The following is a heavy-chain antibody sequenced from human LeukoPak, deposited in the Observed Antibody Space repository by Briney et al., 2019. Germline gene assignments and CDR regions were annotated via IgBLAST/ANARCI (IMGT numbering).Heavy chain of an antibody. CDR3: ARAPMTRLGYSYGFGASSGWDAEYFQH. CDR1: GYTFTSYG. V-gene: IGHV1-18*01. Sequence: GASVKVSCKASGYTFTSYGISWVRQAPGQGLEWMGWISAYNGNTNYAQKLQGRVTMTTDTSTSTAYMELRSLRSDDTAVYYCARAPMTRLGYSYGFGASSGWDAEYFQHWGQGTLVTVSS. CDR2: ISAYNGNT. D-gene: IGHD5-18*01. J-gene: IGHJ1*01.